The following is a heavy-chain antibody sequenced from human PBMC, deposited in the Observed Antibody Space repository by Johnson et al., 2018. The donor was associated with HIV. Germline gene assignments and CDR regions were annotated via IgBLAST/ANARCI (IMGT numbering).Heavy chain of an antibody. CDR2: IYSGGST. V-gene: IGHV3-66*01. CDR3: ARAKYGSSWYHAFDI. D-gene: IGHD6-13*01. J-gene: IGHJ3*02. CDR1: GFTVSSNY. Sequence: VQLVESGGGLVQPGGSLRLSCAASGFTVSSNYMSWVRQAPGKGLEWVSVIYSGGSTYYADSVKCRFTISRDNSKNTLFLQMSSLRADDTAIYYCARAKYGSSWYHAFDIWGQGTMVTVSS.